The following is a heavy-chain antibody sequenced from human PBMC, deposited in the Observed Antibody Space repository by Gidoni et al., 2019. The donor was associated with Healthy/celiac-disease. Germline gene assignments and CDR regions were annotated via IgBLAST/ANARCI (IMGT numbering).Heavy chain of an antibody. CDR2: IYWDDDK. CDR3: AHAITYYDFWSGDAFDI. V-gene: IGHV2-5*02. Sequence: QITLTESGPTLVKPTQTLTLTCTFSGFSLSTSGVGVGWIRQPPGKALEWLALIYWDDDKRYSPSLKSRLTITKDTSKNQVVLTMTNMDPVDTATYYCAHAITYYDFWSGDAFDIWGQGTMVTVSS. CDR1: GFSLSTSGVG. J-gene: IGHJ3*02. D-gene: IGHD3-3*01.